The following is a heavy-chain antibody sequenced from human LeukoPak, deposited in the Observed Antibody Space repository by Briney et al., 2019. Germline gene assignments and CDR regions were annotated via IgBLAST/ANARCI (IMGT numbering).Heavy chain of an antibody. Sequence: SETLSLTCTVSGGSISSGGYYWSWIRQHPGKGLEWIGYIYYSGSTYYNPSLKSRVTISVDTSKNQFSLKLSSVTAADTAVYYCARGLPDYYDSSGYEAYWGQGTLVTVSS. CDR3: ARGLPDYYDSSGYEAY. V-gene: IGHV4-31*03. D-gene: IGHD3-22*01. J-gene: IGHJ4*02. CDR2: IYYSGST. CDR1: GGSISSGGYY.